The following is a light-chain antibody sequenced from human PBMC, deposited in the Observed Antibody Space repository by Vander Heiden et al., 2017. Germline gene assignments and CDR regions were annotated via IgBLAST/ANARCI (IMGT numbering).Light chain of an antibody. J-gene: IGKJ2*01. V-gene: IGKV1-39*01. CDR2: AAS. CDR1: QSISSY. Sequence: IQMTQSPSSLSASVGDRVTITCRASQSISSYLNWYQQKPGKAPKLLIYAASSLQSGVPSRFSGSGSGTDFTLTISSLQPEDFATYYCQQSYSTLSSTFGQGTKLEIK. CDR3: QQSYSTLSST.